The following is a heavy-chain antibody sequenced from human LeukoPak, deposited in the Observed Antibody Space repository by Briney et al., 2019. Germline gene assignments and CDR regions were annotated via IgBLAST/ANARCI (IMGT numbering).Heavy chain of an antibody. Sequence: PGGSLRLSCAASGFTFSSYEMNWVRQAPGKGLEWGSYISSSGSTIYYADSVKGRFTISRDNAKNSLYLQMNSLRAEDPAVYYCAGAPQHYDFWSDYYGFDPWGQGTLVTVSS. J-gene: IGHJ5*02. D-gene: IGHD3-3*01. CDR1: GFTFSSYE. CDR3: AGAPQHYDFWSDYYGFDP. V-gene: IGHV3-48*03. CDR2: ISSSGSTI.